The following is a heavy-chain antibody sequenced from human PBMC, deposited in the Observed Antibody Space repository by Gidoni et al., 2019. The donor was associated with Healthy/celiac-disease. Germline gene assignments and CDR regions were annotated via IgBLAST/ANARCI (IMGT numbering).Heavy chain of an antibody. J-gene: IGHJ4*02. CDR3: ARDTFGEAQAFDY. D-gene: IGHD3-10*01. V-gene: IGHV1-3*01. CDR1: GDTVTSYA. Sequence: QVQRVQCGAEVKKPGASVKVSGKASGDTVTSYAMHWVRQAPGQRLEWMGWINAGKGNTTYSQKFQGRVTITRDTSASTAYMELSSLRSEDTAVYYCARDTFGEAQAFDYWGQGTLVTVSS. CDR2: INAGKGNT.